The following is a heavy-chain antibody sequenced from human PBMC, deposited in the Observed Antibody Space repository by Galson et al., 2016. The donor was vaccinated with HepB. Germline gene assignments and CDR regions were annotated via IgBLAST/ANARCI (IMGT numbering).Heavy chain of an antibody. V-gene: IGHV3-23*01. D-gene: IGHD4-17*01. Sequence: LRLSCAASGFTFRNYAMSWVRQAPGKGLESVSSLSGSGGSTYYADSVKGRFTISRDNSKNTLYLQMNSLRAEDTAVYYCAKTTNYGDYFDYWGQGTLVTVSS. CDR1: GFTFRNYA. J-gene: IGHJ4*02. CDR2: LSGSGGST. CDR3: AKTTNYGDYFDY.